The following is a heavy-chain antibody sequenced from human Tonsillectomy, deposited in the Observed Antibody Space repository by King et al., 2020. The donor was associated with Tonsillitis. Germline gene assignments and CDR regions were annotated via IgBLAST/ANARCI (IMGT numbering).Heavy chain of an antibody. CDR2: TYHWSTECSY. D-gene: IGHD2-2*01. CDR1: GDSVSSKSSV. J-gene: IGHJ4*02. Sequence: VQLQQSGPGLVKPSQTLSLTCAISGDSVSSKSSVWHWIRQSPSRGLEWLGRTYHWSTECSYEYAPSVKSRIIINPDTSKNQFSLHLNSVTTEATAFYDCARGIAPTAMPFNDFWGQGTLVTVSS. V-gene: IGHV6-1*01. CDR3: ARGIAPTAMPFNDF.